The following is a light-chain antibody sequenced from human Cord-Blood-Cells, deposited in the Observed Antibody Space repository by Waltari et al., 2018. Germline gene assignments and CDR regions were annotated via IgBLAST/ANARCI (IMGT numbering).Light chain of an antibody. CDR3: QQYGSSLIT. CDR1: QSVSSSY. Sequence: ELVLTQSPVTLSLSPGERATRPCRASQSVSSSYLAWYQQKPGQAPRLLIYGASSRATGIPDRFSGSGSGTDFTLTISRLEPEDFAVYYCQQYGSSLITFGQGTRLEIK. CDR2: GAS. V-gene: IGKV3-20*01. J-gene: IGKJ5*01.